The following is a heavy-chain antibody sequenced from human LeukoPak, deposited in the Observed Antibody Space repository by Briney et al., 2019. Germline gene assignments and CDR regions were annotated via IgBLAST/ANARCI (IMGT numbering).Heavy chain of an antibody. J-gene: IGHJ6*02. Sequence: GGSLRLSCAASGFTFSNYAMTWVRQAPGKGLVWVSRIRSDGTSTSYADSVKGRFTISRDNAKNSLYLQMNSLRDEDTAVYYCASRFNMDVWGQGTTVTVSS. CDR2: IRSDGTST. CDR3: ASRFNMDV. CDR1: GFTFSNYA. V-gene: IGHV3-74*01.